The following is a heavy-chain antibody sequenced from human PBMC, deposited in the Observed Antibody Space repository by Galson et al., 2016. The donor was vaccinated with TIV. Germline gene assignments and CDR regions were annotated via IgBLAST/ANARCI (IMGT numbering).Heavy chain of an antibody. CDR2: IILVVGLA. CDR1: GGTLSNYT. V-gene: IGHV1-69*04. Sequence: SVKVSCKASGGTLSNYTISWVRQAPGQGLEWMGRIILVVGLANYAQKFKGRFTITADRSTTTAYMELRSLTSEDTAVYFCARDVEARLYNPNWFDSWGQGTLVTV. J-gene: IGHJ5*01. CDR3: ARDVEARLYNPNWFDS. D-gene: IGHD1-1*01.